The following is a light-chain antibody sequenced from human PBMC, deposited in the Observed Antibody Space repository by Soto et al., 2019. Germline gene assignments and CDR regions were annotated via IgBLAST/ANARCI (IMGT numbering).Light chain of an antibody. CDR2: GAS. Sequence: EIVMTQSPSTLSVSPGERATLSCRASQSVSSNFAWYQQKPGQAPRLFIYGASTMAAGIPARFSGSGSGTALTLTISSRQSEDFAISYCQQYNNWPPYTFGQGTKLEI. V-gene: IGKV3-15*01. CDR1: QSVSSN. J-gene: IGKJ2*01. CDR3: QQYNNWPPYT.